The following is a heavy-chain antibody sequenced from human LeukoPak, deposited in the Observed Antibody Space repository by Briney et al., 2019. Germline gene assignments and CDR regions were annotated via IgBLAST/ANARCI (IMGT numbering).Heavy chain of an antibody. D-gene: IGHD3-9*01. CDR3: VREGNQVLTKNFAL. CDR2: INPHSGVT. CDR1: GFTFTDYY. V-gene: IGHV1-2*02. Sequence: ASVKGSCKTSGFTFTDYYIHWVRLSPGQGLELMGYINPHSGVTSFPQRFRGRVTLTTDTSISAAYMDLSSLTSDDTAIYYCVREGNQVLTKNFALWGQGALVTVSS. J-gene: IGHJ4*02.